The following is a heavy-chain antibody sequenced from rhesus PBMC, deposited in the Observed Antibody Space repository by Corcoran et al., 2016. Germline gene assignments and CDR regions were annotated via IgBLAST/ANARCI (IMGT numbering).Heavy chain of an antibody. D-gene: IGHD1-26*01. Sequence: EVQLVESGVGLVQPGGSLRLSCVASGFTFRNYWMTRVPPAPAQGLDWVERIKNKADGGTAAYAESVKCRFTIARDDSKNTLYLQMNSLKTEDTAVYYCTRARVGSNYYYWGQGVLVTVSS. CDR2: IKNKADGGTA. CDR1: GFTFRNYW. CDR3: TRARVGSNYYY. V-gene: IGHV3-16*01. J-gene: IGHJ4*01.